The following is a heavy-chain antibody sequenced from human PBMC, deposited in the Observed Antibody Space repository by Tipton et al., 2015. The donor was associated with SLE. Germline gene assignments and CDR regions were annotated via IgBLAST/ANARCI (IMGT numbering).Heavy chain of an antibody. V-gene: IGHV4-34*01. Sequence: TLSLTCAVYGGSFSGYYWSWIRQPPGKGLELIGEINHSGSTYYNPSLKSRVTISVDTSKNQFSLKLSSVTAADTAVYYCARDGDCGGDCRPFDYWGQGTLVTVSS. CDR3: ARDGDCGGDCRPFDY. J-gene: IGHJ4*02. CDR1: GGSFSGYY. CDR2: INHSGST. D-gene: IGHD2-21*02.